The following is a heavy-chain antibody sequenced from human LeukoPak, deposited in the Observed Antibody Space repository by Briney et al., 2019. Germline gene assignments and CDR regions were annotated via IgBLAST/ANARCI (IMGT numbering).Heavy chain of an antibody. J-gene: IGHJ6*03. CDR3: ARRRYDSTGLLNPTYYYYYMDV. CDR2: IYYSGTT. CDR1: GYSINSGYY. V-gene: IGHV4-59*13. D-gene: IGHD3-22*01. Sequence: SETLSLTCVVSGYSINSGYYWGWIRQPPGKGLEWIGYIYYSGTTNYNPSLKSRVTISVDTSKNQFSLKLSSVTAADTAVYYCARRRYDSTGLLNPTYYYYYMDVWGKGTTVTVSS.